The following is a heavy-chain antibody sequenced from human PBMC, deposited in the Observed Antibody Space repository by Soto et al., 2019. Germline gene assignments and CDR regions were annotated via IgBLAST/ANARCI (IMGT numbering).Heavy chain of an antibody. CDR3: ARDLWGYCGADCYPLDV. D-gene: IGHD2-21*02. Sequence: SETLSLTCTVSGSSISRYYWSWIRQSPGKGLEWIGYLYNTGSTIYNPSLKSRVTISVDTSKNQFSLKMNSVTAADTAVYYCARDLWGYCGADCYPLDVWGQGTTVTVS. V-gene: IGHV4-59*01. CDR2: LYNTGST. CDR1: GSSISRYY. J-gene: IGHJ6*02.